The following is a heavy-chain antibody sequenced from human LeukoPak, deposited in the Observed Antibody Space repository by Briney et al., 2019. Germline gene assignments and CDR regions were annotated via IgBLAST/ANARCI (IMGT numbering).Heavy chain of an antibody. J-gene: IGHJ3*02. Sequence: PGGSLRLSCVASGFTFSSYYMQWVRQDPRKGLVWVSRISGDGTNINYADSVRGRFTISRDNAKNTVYLQMNTLRVDDTAVYYCARTYDFGRGPPGDAFDNWGPGTWVIVSA. D-gene: IGHD3-3*01. CDR3: ARTYDFGRGPPGDAFDN. CDR2: ISGDGTNI. CDR1: GFTFSSYY. V-gene: IGHV3-74*01.